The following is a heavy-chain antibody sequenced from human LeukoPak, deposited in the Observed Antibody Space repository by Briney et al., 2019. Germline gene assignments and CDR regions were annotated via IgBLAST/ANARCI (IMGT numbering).Heavy chain of an antibody. CDR3: AREGQYRLAVALDY. D-gene: IGHD6-19*01. V-gene: IGHV3-30-3*01. J-gene: IGHJ4*02. CDR1: GFTFSSYA. Sequence: GGSLRLSCAASGFTFSSYAMSWVRQAPGKGLEWVAVISYDGSNKYYADSVKGRFTISRDNSKNTLYLQMNSLRAEDTAVYYCAREGQYRLAVALDYWGQGTLVTVSS. CDR2: ISYDGSNK.